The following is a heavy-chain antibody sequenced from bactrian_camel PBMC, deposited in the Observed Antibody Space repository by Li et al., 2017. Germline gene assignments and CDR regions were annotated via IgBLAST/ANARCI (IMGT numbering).Heavy chain of an antibody. Sequence: VQLVESGGGSVQAGGSLRLSCAASGYRTYCTYDMSWYRQAPGKEREFVSGIGSDGSTSYADSVKGRFTISQENAKNTRNTVYLQMTSLKPGDTAVYYCAVVRASGILDGLAVRMGFEYAYWGQGTQVTVSS. J-gene: IGHJ4*01. D-gene: IGHD5*01. V-gene: IGHV3S53*01. CDR1: GYRTYCTYD. CDR3: AVVRASGILDGLAVRMGFEYAY. CDR2: IGSDGST.